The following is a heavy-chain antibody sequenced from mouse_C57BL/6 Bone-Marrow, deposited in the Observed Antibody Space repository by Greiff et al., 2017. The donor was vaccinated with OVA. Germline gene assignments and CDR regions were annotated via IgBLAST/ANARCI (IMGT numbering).Heavy chain of an antibody. CDR3: ARAFTTVVVDY. CDR2: IYPRSGNT. Sequence: VKLVESGAELARPGASVKLSCKASGYTFTSYGISWVKQRTGQGLEWIGEIYPRSGNTYYNEKFKGKATLTADKSSSTAYMELRSLTSEDSAVYFCARAFTTVVVDYWGQGTTLTVSS. CDR1: GYTFTSYG. V-gene: IGHV1-81*01. D-gene: IGHD1-1*01. J-gene: IGHJ2*01.